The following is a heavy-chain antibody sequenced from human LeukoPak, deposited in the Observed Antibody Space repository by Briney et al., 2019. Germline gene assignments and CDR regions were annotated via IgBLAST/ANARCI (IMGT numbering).Heavy chain of an antibody. CDR3: RVVPAAPDLDYYYYYGMDV. J-gene: IGHJ6*04. D-gene: IGHD2-2*01. Sequence: SETLSLTCAVYGGSFSGYYWSWIRQPPGKGLEWIGEINHSGSTNYNPSLKSRVTISVDTSKNQFSLKLSSVTAADTAVYYCRVVPAAPDLDYYYYYGMDVWGKGTTVTGSS. CDR1: GGSFSGYY. V-gene: IGHV4-34*01. CDR2: INHSGST.